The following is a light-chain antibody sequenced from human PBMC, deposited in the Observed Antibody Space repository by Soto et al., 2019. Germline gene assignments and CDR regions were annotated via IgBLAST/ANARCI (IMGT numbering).Light chain of an antibody. V-gene: IGKV3-15*01. CDR2: GAS. Sequence: EILMTQSPGTLSVSPGARATLSCRASQSVSSDLAWYQQKPGQAPRLLIYGASTRAPDIPDRFSGSGSGTEFTLTISSLQSEDFAVYYCQQYNNWHTFGQGTKLEIK. CDR3: QQYNNWHT. CDR1: QSVSSD. J-gene: IGKJ2*01.